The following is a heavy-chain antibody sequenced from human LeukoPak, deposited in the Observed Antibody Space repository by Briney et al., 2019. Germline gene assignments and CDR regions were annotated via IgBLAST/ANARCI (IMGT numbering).Heavy chain of an antibody. CDR3: AKVDYESHIVVVTAKYYFDY. CDR1: GFTFSSYA. J-gene: IGHJ4*02. V-gene: IGHV3-23*01. D-gene: IGHD2-21*02. Sequence: GGSLRLSCAASGFTFSSYAMSWVRQAPGKGLEWVSAISGSGGSTYYADSVKGRFTISRDNSKNTLYLQMNSLRAEDTAVYHCAKVDYESHIVVVTAKYYFDYWGQGTLVTVSS. CDR2: ISGSGGST.